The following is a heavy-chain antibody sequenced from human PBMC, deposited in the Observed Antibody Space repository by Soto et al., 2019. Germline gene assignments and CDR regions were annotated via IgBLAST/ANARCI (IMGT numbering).Heavy chain of an antibody. CDR3: ARGNYDILTGYYRGDFDY. J-gene: IGHJ4*02. V-gene: IGHV4-4*02. CDR1: GGSISSSNW. CDR2: IYHSGST. D-gene: IGHD3-9*01. Sequence: SETLSLTCAVSGGSISSSNWWSWVRQPPGKGLEWIGEIYHSGSTNYNPSLKSRVTISVDKSKNQFSLKLSSVTAADTAVYYCARGNYDILTGYYRGDFDYWGQGTLVTVSS.